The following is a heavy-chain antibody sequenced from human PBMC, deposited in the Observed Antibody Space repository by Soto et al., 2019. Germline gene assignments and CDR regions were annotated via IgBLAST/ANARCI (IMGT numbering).Heavy chain of an antibody. J-gene: IGHJ4*02. CDR3: ARATRDYGDYGYFDY. CDR2: IYTSGST. CDR1: GGSISSYY. D-gene: IGHD4-17*01. Sequence: QVRLQESGPGLVKPSETLSLTCTVSGGSISSYYWSGIRQPAGKGLGGIGRIYTSGSTNYNPSLKSRVTMSVDTSKNQFSLKLSSVTAADTAVYYCARATRDYGDYGYFDYWGQGTLVTVSS. V-gene: IGHV4-4*07.